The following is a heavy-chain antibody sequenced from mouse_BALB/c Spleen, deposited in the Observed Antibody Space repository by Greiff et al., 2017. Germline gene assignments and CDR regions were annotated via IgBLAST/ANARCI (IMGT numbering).Heavy chain of an antibody. CDR1: GYSFTSFW. CDR2: IHPSDSET. D-gene: IGHD3-3*01. V-gene: IGHV1-61*01. Sequence: QVQPQQLGAELVRPGASVKLSRKASGYSFTSFWMNRVKQRPGQGPEWIGMIHPSDSETRLNQKFKDKATLTVDKSSSTAYMQLCRPTSEDSAVYYCARWGGRALGYLDYWGQGTTLTVSS. CDR3: ARWGGRALGYLDY. J-gene: IGHJ2*01.